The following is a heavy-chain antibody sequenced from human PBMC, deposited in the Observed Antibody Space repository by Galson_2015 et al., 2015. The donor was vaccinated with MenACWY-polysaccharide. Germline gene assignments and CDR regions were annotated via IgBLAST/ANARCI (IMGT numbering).Heavy chain of an antibody. J-gene: IGHJ5*02. Sequence: VKVSCKASGYTFTSYDINWVRQTPGHGLEWMGWMNPNSGNTGYAQKFQGRVTMTRNTSISIAYMDLSSLRSEDTAVYYCARGGKYYYDSSGYLNWFDPWGQGTLVTVSS. CDR3: ARGGKYYYDSSGYLNWFDP. V-gene: IGHV1-8*01. CDR2: MNPNSGNT. CDR1: GYTFTSYD. D-gene: IGHD3-22*01.